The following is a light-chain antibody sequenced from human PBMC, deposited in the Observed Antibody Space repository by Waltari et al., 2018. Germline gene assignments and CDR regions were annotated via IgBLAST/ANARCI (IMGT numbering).Light chain of an antibody. CDR1: QSVRRA. CDR3: QHYLRLPVT. V-gene: IGKV3-20*01. J-gene: IGKJ1*01. CDR2: GES. Sequence: EIVLTQSPGTLSLSLGERATLSCRASQSVRRALAWYQQKPGQAPRLLIYGESTRATGIPDRFSGSGSGTDFSLTISRLEPDDFAVYYCQHYLRLPVTFGQGTTVEI.